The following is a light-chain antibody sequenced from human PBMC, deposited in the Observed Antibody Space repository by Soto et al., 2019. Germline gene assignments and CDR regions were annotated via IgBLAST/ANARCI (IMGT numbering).Light chain of an antibody. CDR3: GSYAGSYTLV. J-gene: IGLJ2*01. Sequence: QSALTQPRSVSGSPGQSVTLSCTGTSSDVGGYHYVSWYQHHPGKAPKIIIYDVNKRPSGVPDRFSGSKSGNTASLTISGLQTEDEADYYCGSYAGSYTLVFGGGTKLTVL. V-gene: IGLV2-11*01. CDR2: DVN. CDR1: SSDVGGYHY.